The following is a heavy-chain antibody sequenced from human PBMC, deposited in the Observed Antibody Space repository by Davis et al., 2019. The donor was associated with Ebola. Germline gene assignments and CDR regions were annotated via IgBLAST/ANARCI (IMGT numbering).Heavy chain of an antibody. CDR2: ITYDGSNK. CDR3: ARDSDDYSFDY. V-gene: IGHV3-30-3*01. CDR1: GFTFSSYA. D-gene: IGHD4-11*01. J-gene: IGHJ4*02. Sequence: GGSLRLSCAASGFTFSSYAIHWVRQAPGKGLEWVAIITYDGSNKYYADSVKGRFTISRDNSKNTMYLQMNSLRAEDTAMYYCARDSDDYSFDYWGQGTLVTVSS.